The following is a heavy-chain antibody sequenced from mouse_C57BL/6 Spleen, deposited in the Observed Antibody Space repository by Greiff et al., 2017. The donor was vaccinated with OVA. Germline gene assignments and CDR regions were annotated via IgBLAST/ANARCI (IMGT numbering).Heavy chain of an antibody. J-gene: IGHJ2*01. D-gene: IGHD1-1*01. CDR2: ISSGSSTI. Sequence: EVKLMESGGGLVKPGGSLKLSCAASGFTFSDYGMHWVRQAPEKGLEWVAYISSGSSTIYYADTVKGRFTISRDNAKNTLFLQMTSLRSEDTAMYYCARPGRDDYFDYWGQGTTLTVSS. CDR3: ARPGRDDYFDY. CDR1: GFTFSDYG. V-gene: IGHV5-17*01.